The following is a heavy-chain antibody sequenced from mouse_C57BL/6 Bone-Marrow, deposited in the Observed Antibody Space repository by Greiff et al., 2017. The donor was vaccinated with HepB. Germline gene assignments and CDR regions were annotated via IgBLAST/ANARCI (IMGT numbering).Heavy chain of an antibody. CDR1: GYSFTGYF. D-gene: IGHD3-1*01. CDR3: ARTYRAWFAY. J-gene: IGHJ3*01. CDR2: INPYNGDT. V-gene: IGHV1-20*01. Sequence: DVKLVESGPELVKPGDSVKISCKASGYSFTGYFMNWVMQSHGKSLEWIGRINPYNGDTFYNQKFKGKATLTVDKSSSTAHMELRSLTSEDSAVYYCARTYRAWFAYWGQGTLVTVSA.